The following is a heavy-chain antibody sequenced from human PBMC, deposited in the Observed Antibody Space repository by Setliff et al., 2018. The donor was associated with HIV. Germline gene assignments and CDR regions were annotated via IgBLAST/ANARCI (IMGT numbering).Heavy chain of an antibody. CDR1: GDSISSYY. J-gene: IGHJ4*02. V-gene: IGHV4-59*01. CDR3: ARQVGNKVLFDS. Sequence: SETLSLTCTVSGDSISSYYWRWIRQPPEKGLEWIGYIYYSGSTNYNPSLKSRVTISVDTSKNQFSLKLSSVTAADTAVYYCARQVGNKVLFDSWGQGTLVTVSS. D-gene: IGHD7-27*01. CDR2: IYYSGST.